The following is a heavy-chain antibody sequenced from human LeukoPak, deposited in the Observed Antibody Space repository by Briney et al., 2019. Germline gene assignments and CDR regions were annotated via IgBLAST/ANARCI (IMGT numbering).Heavy chain of an antibody. V-gene: IGHV3-73*01. CDR3: TRQHSSIAAAGNDKT. J-gene: IGHJ5*02. CDR1: GFTFSDYY. D-gene: IGHD6-13*01. Sequence: GGSLRLSCVVSGFTFSDYYMDWVRQAPGKGLEWVGRIRSKANSYATAYAASVKGRFTISRDDSKNTAYLQMNSLKTEDTAVYYCTRQHSSIAAAGNDKTWGQGTLVTVSS. CDR2: IRSKANSYAT.